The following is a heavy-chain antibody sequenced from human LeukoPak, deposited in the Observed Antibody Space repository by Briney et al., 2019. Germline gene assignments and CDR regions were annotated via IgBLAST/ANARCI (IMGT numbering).Heavy chain of an antibody. CDR2: IYHSGST. CDR1: GYSISSGYY. J-gene: IGHJ4*02. D-gene: IGHD2-15*01. Sequence: SETLSLTCTVSGYSISSGYYWGWIRQSPGKGLEWIGSIYHSGSTYYNPSLTLKSRVTIPVDTSKNHFSLKVSSVTAADTAVYYCAAIQGSFDYWGQGTLVIVSS. V-gene: IGHV4-38-2*02. CDR3: AAIQGSFDY.